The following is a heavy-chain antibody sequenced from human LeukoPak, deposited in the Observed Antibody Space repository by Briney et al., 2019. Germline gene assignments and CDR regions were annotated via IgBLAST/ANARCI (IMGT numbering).Heavy chain of an antibody. Sequence: PGGSLRLSCAASGFTFSSHGMHWVRQAPGKGLEWVAVTSYDGSTEYYADSAKGRFNISRDNSKNTLYLQMNSLRVDDTAVYYCAKDATLFGDQYFDYWGQGTLVIVSS. J-gene: IGHJ4*02. D-gene: IGHD3-10*01. CDR1: GFTFSSHG. V-gene: IGHV3-30*18. CDR3: AKDATLFGDQYFDY. CDR2: TSYDGSTE.